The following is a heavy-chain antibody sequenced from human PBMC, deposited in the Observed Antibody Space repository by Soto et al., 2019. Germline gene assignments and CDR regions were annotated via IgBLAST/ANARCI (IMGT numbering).Heavy chain of an antibody. CDR2: ISAYNGNT. D-gene: IGHD3-3*01. CDR3: ARAGSYDFWSGSTPWYYGMDV. J-gene: IGHJ6*02. Sequence: GASVKISCKASGYTFTSYGISWVRQAPGQGLEWMGWISAYNGNTNYAQKLQGRVTMTTDTSTSTAYMELRSLRSDDTAVYYCARAGSYDFWSGSTPWYYGMDVWGQGTTVTV. CDR1: GYTFTSYG. V-gene: IGHV1-18*04.